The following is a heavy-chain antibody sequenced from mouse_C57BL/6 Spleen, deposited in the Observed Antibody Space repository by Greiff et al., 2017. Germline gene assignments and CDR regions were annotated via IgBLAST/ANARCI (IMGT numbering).Heavy chain of an antibody. CDR3: TRYPYGSSYWYFDV. J-gene: IGHJ1*03. Sequence: EVKLVESGAGLVKPGGSLKLSCAASGFTFSSYAMSWVRQTPEKRLEWVAYISSGGDYIYYADTVKGRFTISRDNARNTLYLQMSSLKSEDTAMYYCTRYPYGSSYWYFDVWGTGTTVTVSS. D-gene: IGHD1-1*01. CDR1: GFTFSSYA. CDR2: ISSGGDYI. V-gene: IGHV5-9-1*02.